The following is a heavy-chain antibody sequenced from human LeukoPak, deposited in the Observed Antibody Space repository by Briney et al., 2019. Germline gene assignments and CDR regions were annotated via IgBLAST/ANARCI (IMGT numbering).Heavy chain of an antibody. CDR3: VRGGHFDY. CDR2: TYYGSKWYN. J-gene: IGHJ4*02. CDR1: GDSVSSSSSA. V-gene: IGHV6-1*01. Sequence: SQTLSLTCAISGDSVSSSSSAWNCVRQSPSRSLEWLGRTYYGSKWYNDYVKTVKSRIAIKPDKYKNQFSLHLNSVYPEDKAVYYCVRGGHFDYWGQGTLVTVSS. D-gene: IGHD3-16*01.